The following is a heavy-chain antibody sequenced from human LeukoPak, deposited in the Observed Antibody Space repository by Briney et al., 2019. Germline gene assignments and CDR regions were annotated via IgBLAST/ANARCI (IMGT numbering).Heavy chain of an antibody. V-gene: IGHV1-24*01. Sequence: ASVKVSCKVSGYTLTELSMRWVRQAPGKGLEWMGGFDPEDGETIYAQKFQGRVTMTEDTSTDTAYMELSSLRSEDTAVYYCATGARIVGATTFDYWGQGTLVTVSS. CDR3: ATGARIVGATTFDY. CDR1: GYTLTELS. D-gene: IGHD1-26*01. CDR2: FDPEDGET. J-gene: IGHJ4*02.